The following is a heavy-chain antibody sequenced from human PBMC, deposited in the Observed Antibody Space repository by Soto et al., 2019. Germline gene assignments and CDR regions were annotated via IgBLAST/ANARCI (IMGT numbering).Heavy chain of an antibody. D-gene: IGHD3-22*01. V-gene: IGHV3-30-3*01. CDR3: ANSYDSSGLVAFDI. CDR1: GFTFSSYA. Sequence: QVQLVESGGGVVQPGRSLRLSCAASGFTFSSYAMHWVRQAPGKGLEWVAVISYDGSNKYYADSVKGRFTISRDNSKNTLYLQMNSLRAEDTAVYYCANSYDSSGLVAFDIWGQGTMVTVSS. J-gene: IGHJ3*02. CDR2: ISYDGSNK.